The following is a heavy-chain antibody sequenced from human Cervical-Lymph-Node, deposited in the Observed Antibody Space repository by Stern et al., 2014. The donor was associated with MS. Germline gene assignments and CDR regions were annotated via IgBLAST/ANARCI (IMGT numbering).Heavy chain of an antibody. D-gene: IGHD1-1*01. J-gene: IGHJ4*02. CDR3: ARYRGTFYFDN. Sequence: VKMVQSGAEVKRPGSSVRVSCKASGGTFSTYSISWVRQAPGQGREWMGGIILIFGTVNYAQKFQGRLTMSADKSTSTVYLDLNSLRSEDTAMYYCARYRGTFYFDNWGQGTLVTVSS. CDR2: IILIFGTV. CDR1: GGTFSTYS. V-gene: IGHV1-69*06.